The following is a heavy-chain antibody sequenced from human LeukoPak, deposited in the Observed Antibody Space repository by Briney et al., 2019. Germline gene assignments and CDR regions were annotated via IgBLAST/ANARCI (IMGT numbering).Heavy chain of an antibody. CDR2: IYYSGST. V-gene: IGHV4-31*03. CDR1: GGSISIGGYY. J-gene: IGHJ5*02. CDR3: AREITMIPADNWFDP. D-gene: IGHD3-22*01. Sequence: SETLSLTCTVSGGSISIGGYYWSWIRQHPGKGLEWIGYIYYSGSTYYNPSLKSRVTISVDTSKNQFSLKLSSVTAADTAVYYCAREITMIPADNWFDPWGQGTLVTVSS.